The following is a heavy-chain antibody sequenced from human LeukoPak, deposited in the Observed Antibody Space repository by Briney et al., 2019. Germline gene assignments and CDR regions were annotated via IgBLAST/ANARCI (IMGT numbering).Heavy chain of an antibody. J-gene: IGHJ6*02. CDR3: ARVGDGDSSYYYYGMDV. D-gene: IGHD4-17*01. CDR1: GGSISRNY. CDR2: ISYSGGP. V-gene: IGHV4-59*01. Sequence: PSETLSLTCFVSGGSISRNYWTWIRQSPGEGLEWIGYISYSGGPNYNPSLKSRVTISVDTSKNQFSLRVNSVTDADTAVYYCARVGDGDSSYYYYGMDVWGQGTAVTVSS.